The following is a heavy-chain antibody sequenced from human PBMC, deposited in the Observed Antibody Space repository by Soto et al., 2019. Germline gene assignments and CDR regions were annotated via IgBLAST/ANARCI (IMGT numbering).Heavy chain of an antibody. J-gene: IGHJ5*02. V-gene: IGHV1-3*01. Sequence: QVQLVQSGAEVKKPGASVMLSCKASGYTFTTYTMNWVRQAPGQRLEWMGWINPVNGNTKFAQKFQDRVIITRDTSASTAYMELSSLRSEDTAVYYCARGIATGQLDPWGQGTLVIVSS. CDR2: INPVNGNT. D-gene: IGHD6-25*01. CDR3: ARGIATGQLDP. CDR1: GYTFTTYT.